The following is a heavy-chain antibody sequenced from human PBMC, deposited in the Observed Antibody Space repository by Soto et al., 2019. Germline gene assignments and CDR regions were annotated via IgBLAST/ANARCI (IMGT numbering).Heavy chain of an antibody. V-gene: IGHV3-23*01. CDR2: ISGPGGST. J-gene: IGHJ4*02. Sequence: EVQLLESGGGLVQPGGSLRLSCAASGFTFSIYAMSWVRQAPGKGLEWVSAISGPGGSTYYADSVKGRFAISRDNSKNTLYPQMNSLRAEDTAVYYCAKEPYSSGWYIDYWGQGTLVTVSS. D-gene: IGHD6-19*01. CDR1: GFTFSIYA. CDR3: AKEPYSSGWYIDY.